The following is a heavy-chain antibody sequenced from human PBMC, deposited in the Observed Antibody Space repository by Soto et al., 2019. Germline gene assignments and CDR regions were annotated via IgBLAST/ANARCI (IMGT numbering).Heavy chain of an antibody. CDR2: TYYRSKWTN. V-gene: IGHV6-1*01. CDR3: VRGYSSSFDY. J-gene: IGHJ4*02. CDR1: GDSVSSISAS. D-gene: IGHD2-15*01. Sequence: SQTLSLPCAISGDSVSSISASWNWIRQSPSRGLEWLGRTYYRSKWTNDYAVSVKSRITINPDTSKNQFSLQLSSVTPEDTAMYYCVRGYSSSFDYWGQGTLVTVSS.